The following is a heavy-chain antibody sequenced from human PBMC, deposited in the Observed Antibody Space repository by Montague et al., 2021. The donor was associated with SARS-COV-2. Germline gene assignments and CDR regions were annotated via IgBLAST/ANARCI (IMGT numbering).Heavy chain of an antibody. V-gene: IGHV3-23*05. CDR3: VKDSVHY. D-gene: IGHD3-10*01. CDR2: IDPSGGRT. CDR1: GFTLSVYT. Sequence: SLRLSCAVSGFTLSVYTMSWVRQAPGKGLEWVAGIDPSGGRTYYSESLKGRFTIFRDNSKNTLYLQMNSLRSEDAAIYYCVKDSVHYWGQGTLVTVSS. J-gene: IGHJ4*02.